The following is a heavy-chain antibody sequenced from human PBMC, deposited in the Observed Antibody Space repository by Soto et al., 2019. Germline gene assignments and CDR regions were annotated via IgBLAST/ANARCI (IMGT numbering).Heavy chain of an antibody. CDR3: GRQEQDTGYRHYAN. D-gene: IGHD2-2*01. CDR1: GFTFDNYW. CDR2: IKQDGSEI. Sequence: GGSLRLSCAASGFTFDNYWMTWVRQAPGKGLERVANIKQDGSEIFYVDSVKGRFTISRDNAKNSLFLQMNSLRPEDSAVYYCGRQEQDTGYRHYANWCQGALVTIAS. V-gene: IGHV3-7*01. J-gene: IGHJ1*01.